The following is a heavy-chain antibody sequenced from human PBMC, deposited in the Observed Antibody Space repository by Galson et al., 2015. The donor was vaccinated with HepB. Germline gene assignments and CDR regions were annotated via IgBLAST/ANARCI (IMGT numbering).Heavy chain of an antibody. J-gene: IGHJ4*02. CDR3: TTELELRGHYYFGY. D-gene: IGHD1-7*01. Sequence: SLRLSCAASGFTFSNAWMSWVRQAPGKGLEWVGRIRSKTDGGTTDYPALAKDKFTISRDDSKTTLYLQMNSLKTEDTAVYYCTTELELRGHYYFGYWGQGTLVTVSS. CDR1: GFTFSNAW. V-gene: IGHV3-15*01. CDR2: IRSKTDGGTT.